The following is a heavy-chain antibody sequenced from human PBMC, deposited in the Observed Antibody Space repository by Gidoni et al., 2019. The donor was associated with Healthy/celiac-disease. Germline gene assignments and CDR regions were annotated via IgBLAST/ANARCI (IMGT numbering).Heavy chain of an antibody. CDR1: GFPFDDYA. CDR3: AKDISQYQLLLTYYGMDV. D-gene: IGHD2-2*01. V-gene: IGHV3-9*01. Sequence: EVQLVESGGGLVQPGRSLRLSCAASGFPFDDYAMHWVRQAPGKGLEWVSGISWNSGSIGYADSVKGRFTISRDNAKNSLYLQMNSLRAEDTALYYCAKDISQYQLLLTYYGMDVWGQGTTVTVSS. J-gene: IGHJ6*02. CDR2: ISWNSGSI.